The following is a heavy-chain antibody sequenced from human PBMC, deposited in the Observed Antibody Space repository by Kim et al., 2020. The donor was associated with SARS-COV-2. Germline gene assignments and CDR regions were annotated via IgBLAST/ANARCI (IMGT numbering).Heavy chain of an antibody. CDR2: IYYSGST. Sequence: SETLSLTCTVSGGSISSYYWSWIRQPPGKGLEWIGYIYYSGSTNYNPSLKSRVTISVDTSKNQFSLKLSSVTAADTAVYYCARMSGGGDWFDPWGQGTLVTVSS. CDR3: ARMSGGGDWFDP. V-gene: IGHV4-59*13. J-gene: IGHJ5*02. D-gene: IGHD1-26*01. CDR1: GGSISSYY.